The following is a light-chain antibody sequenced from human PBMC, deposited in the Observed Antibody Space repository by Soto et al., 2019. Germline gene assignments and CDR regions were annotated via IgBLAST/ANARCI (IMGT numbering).Light chain of an antibody. V-gene: IGKV1-5*01. CDR1: QSISNW. CDR3: QQYNTYFYT. CDR2: DAS. J-gene: IGKJ2*01. Sequence: DMQMTQSPSTLSASVGDSVTISSRASQSISNWLAWYQQKPGKAPKLLIYDASTLEDGAPSRFSGSGSGTEFSLTISSLRPDDFATYYCQQYNTYFYTFGQGTRLEIK.